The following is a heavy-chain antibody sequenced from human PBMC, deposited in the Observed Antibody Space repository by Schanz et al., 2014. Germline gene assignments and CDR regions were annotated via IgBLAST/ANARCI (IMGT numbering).Heavy chain of an antibody. V-gene: IGHV3-23*04. Sequence: VQLVESGGGVVQPGRSLRLSCAASGFNFGSHGMHWVRQAPGKGLEWLSVISASGGDTYYADSVKGRFTISRDNSKNTLYLQMNSLRAEDTAVYYCASRASGWYALGYFDYWGQGAPVTVSS. CDR1: GFNFGSHG. CDR3: ASRASGWYALGYFDY. CDR2: ISASGGDT. J-gene: IGHJ4*02. D-gene: IGHD6-19*01.